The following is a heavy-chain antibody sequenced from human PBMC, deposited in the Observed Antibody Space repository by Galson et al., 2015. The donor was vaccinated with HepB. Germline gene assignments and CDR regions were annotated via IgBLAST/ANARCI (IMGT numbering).Heavy chain of an antibody. D-gene: IGHD6-13*01. J-gene: IGHJ5*01. CDR1: GYPFTTYT. CDR3: ARGLEGIAAVGTMHDS. CDR2: ISAYNGNT. Sequence: SVKVSCKASGYPFTTYTISWVRQAPGQGLEWMGWISAYNGNTNYAQNIRGRVTMTTDTSTRTAYMELRSLRSDDTAVYYCARGLEGIAAVGTMHDSWGQGTLVTVSS. V-gene: IGHV1-18*04.